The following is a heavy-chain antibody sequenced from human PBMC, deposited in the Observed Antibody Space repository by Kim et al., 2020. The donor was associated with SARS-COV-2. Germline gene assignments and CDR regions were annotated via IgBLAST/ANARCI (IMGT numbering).Heavy chain of an antibody. V-gene: IGHV1-2*02. D-gene: IGHD5-12*01. CDR2: INPNSGGT. J-gene: IGHJ4*02. CDR3: ARALSGYAKH. CDR1: GYTFTGYY. Sequence: ASVKVSCKASGYTFTGYYMHWVRQAPGQGLEWMGWINPNSGGTNYAQKFKGRFTMTRDTSISTAYMELSRLISDGTAVYYCARALSGYAKHWGQGTLVTVSS.